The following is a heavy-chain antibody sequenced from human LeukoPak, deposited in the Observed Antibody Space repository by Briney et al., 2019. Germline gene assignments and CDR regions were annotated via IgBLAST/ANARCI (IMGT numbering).Heavy chain of an antibody. J-gene: IGHJ6*03. CDR3: ARTGDGYNYYNYYYTDV. Sequence: SETLSLTCSVSGASISSHYWSWIRQPPGKGLEWIGYIYYSVRTNYNPSLKSRVTISVDMPNNQFSLKMSSVTAADTAVYYCARTGDGYNYYNYYYTDVWGKGTTVTVTS. CDR2: IYYSVRT. CDR1: GASISSHY. V-gene: IGHV4-59*11. D-gene: IGHD5-24*01.